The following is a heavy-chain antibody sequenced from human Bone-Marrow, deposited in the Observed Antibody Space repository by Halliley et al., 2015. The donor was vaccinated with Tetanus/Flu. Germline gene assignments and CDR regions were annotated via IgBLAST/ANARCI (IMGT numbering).Heavy chain of an antibody. CDR2: IYDIETT. CDR3: ARGPLTADFDY. V-gene: IGHV4-61*03. D-gene: IGHD6-25*01. J-gene: IGHJ4*02. Sequence: LEWIGYIYDIETTRYNPSLKSRVTISLDTSKNHFLLQLRSVTAADTAVYYCARGPLTADFDYWGQGTLVTVSS.